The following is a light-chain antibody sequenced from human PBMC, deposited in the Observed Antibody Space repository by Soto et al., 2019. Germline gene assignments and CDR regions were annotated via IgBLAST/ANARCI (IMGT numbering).Light chain of an antibody. Sequence: AIRMTQSPSSLSASTGDRVTITCRASQGISSYLAWYQQNPGKAPKLMIYAADTSQSGVPSTFSGSGSGTDFTLTISCLQSEDFATYYCQQYYSYPPITFGQGTRLEIK. CDR3: QQYYSYPPIT. CDR1: QGISSY. J-gene: IGKJ5*01. CDR2: AAD. V-gene: IGKV1-8*01.